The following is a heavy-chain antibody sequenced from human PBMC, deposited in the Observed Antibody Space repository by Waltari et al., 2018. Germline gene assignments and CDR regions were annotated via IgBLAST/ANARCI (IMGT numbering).Heavy chain of an antibody. D-gene: IGHD2-15*01. CDR3: ARRDTGYCSGGRCHGSWLFDP. J-gene: IGHJ5*02. V-gene: IGHV1-8*03. Sequence: QVQLVQSGAEVKKPGASVKVSCKASGYTFTSYDINWVRQATGQGLEWMGWMNTNNGNTGYAQKFQGRVTITRNTSKSTAYMELSSLRSEDTAVYYCARRDTGYCSGGRCHGSWLFDPWGQGTLVTVSS. CDR2: MNTNNGNT. CDR1: GYTFTSYD.